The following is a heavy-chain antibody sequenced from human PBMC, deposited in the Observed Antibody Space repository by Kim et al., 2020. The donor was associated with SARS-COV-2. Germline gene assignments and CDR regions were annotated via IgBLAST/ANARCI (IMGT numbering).Heavy chain of an antibody. CDR2: IYYSGST. Sequence: SETLSLTCTVSGGSISSSSYYWGWIRQPPGKGLEWIGSIYYSGSTYYNPSLKSRVTISVDTSKNQFSLKLSCVTAADTAVYYCAITSVNYYDSSGLFDYWGQGTLVTVSS. D-gene: IGHD3-22*01. V-gene: IGHV4-39*07. CDR3: AITSVNYYDSSGLFDY. CDR1: GGSISSSSYY. J-gene: IGHJ4*02.